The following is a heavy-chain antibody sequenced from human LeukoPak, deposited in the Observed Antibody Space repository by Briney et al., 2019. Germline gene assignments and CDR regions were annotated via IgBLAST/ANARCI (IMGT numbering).Heavy chain of an antibody. Sequence: ASGRVSCKASGYTFTSNFINGGGQAPGQGLEWMGMIYPRDGSTSYAQKFQGRVTVTRDTSTSTVHMELSGLRSEDTAVYYCARDQEGFDYWGQGTLVTVSS. J-gene: IGHJ4*02. CDR2: IYPRDGST. CDR3: ARDQEGFDY. V-gene: IGHV1-46*01. CDR1: GYTFTSNF.